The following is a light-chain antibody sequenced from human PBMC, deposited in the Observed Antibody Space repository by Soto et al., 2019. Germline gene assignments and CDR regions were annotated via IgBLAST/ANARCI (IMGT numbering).Light chain of an antibody. CDR3: QQYGNSRT. J-gene: IGKJ1*01. CDR1: QSVYSSQ. Sequence: EIVLTQSPGTLSLSPGERATLSCRASQSVYSSQLAWYQQKPGQAPRLLIHGASSRATGIPDRFSGSGSGRDFTLTISRLEPEDFAVYYCQQYGNSRTFGQGTKVEIK. V-gene: IGKV3-20*01. CDR2: GAS.